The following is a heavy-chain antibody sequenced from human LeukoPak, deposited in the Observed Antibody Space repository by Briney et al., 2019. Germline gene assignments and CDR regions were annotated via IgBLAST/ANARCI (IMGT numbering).Heavy chain of an antibody. CDR1: GFIFSDYY. D-gene: IGHD3-10*01. CDR2: IISSGSTT. J-gene: IGHJ4*02. CDR3: ARHHWEGFGEL. Sequence: PGGSLRLSCAASGFIFSDYYMSWIRQAPGKGLEWVSYIISSGSTTYYADSVEGRFTISRDNSKNTLYLQMNSRRAEDTVVYCCARHHWEGFGELWGQGTLVTVSS. V-gene: IGHV3-11*04.